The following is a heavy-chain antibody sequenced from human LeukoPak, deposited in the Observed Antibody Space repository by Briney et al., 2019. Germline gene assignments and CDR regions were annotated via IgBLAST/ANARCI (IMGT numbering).Heavy chain of an antibody. Sequence: GGSLRLSCAASGFTFEDYAMHWVRQAPGKDLEWVSGINWNSASTGYADSVKGRFTISRDNVMNSLYLQMNSLRPEDTAFYYCVKDMGYCSSTSCYSFGYWGQGTLVTVSS. CDR2: INWNSAST. CDR1: GFTFEDYA. V-gene: IGHV3-9*01. CDR3: VKDMGYCSSTSCYSFGY. D-gene: IGHD2-2*01. J-gene: IGHJ4*02.